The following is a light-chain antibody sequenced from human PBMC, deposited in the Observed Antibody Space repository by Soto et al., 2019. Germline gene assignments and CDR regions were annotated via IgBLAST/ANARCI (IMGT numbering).Light chain of an antibody. CDR1: QSVSTSY. CDR2: GAS. J-gene: IGKJ4*01. Sequence: EIVLTQSPGTLSLSPGERATLSCRASQSVSTSYLAWYQQKPRQAPRLLIYGASSMATSIPDRFSGSGSGADFTLTISRLEPEDFVVYYCQQYGRVPLTFGGGTKVEIK. V-gene: IGKV3-20*01. CDR3: QQYGRVPLT.